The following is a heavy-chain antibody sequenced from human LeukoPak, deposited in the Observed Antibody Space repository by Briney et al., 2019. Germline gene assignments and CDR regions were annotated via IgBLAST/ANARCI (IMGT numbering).Heavy chain of an antibody. D-gene: IGHD5-12*01. CDR3: AKVSTPWQPPYPDYFDY. V-gene: IGHV3-30*18. J-gene: IGHJ4*02. CDR1: GFTFSSYG. CDR2: ISFDGSNK. Sequence: GGSLSLSCAASGFTFSSYGKYWVRKAPGKGLEWVAVISFDGSNKYYANSVKGRFTISRDNSKNTLYLQMNSLRAEDTAVYYCAKVSTPWQPPYPDYFDYWGQGTLVTVSS.